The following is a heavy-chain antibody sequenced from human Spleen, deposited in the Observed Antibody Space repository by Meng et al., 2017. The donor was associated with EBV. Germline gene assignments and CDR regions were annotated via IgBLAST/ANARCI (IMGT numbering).Heavy chain of an antibody. V-gene: IGHV7-4-1*02. CDR2: INTNTGNP. CDR1: GGNFFSYA. Sequence: QVQLVQSWAEVQKPGSSVKGSCKSSGGNFFSYAINWVRQAPGQGLEWMGWINTNTGNPTYAQGFTGRFVFSLDTSVSTAYLQISSLKAEDTAVYYCARETGGYWGQGTLVTVSS. D-gene: IGHD3-10*01. CDR3: ARETGGY. J-gene: IGHJ4*02.